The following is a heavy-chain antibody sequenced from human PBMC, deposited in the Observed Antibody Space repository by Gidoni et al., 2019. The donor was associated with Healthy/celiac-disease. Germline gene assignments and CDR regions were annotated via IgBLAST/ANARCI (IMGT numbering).Heavy chain of an antibody. CDR1: GFTFSSDA. CDR2: IRGSGGST. J-gene: IGHJ6*02. CDR3: ANGYSSSSAYYYYGMDV. V-gene: IGHV3-23*01. D-gene: IGHD6-13*01. Sequence: EVPLLASGGGLVQPGGSLRLSCAASGFTFSSDAMSWVRQAPGKGLEWVSAIRGSGGSTYYADSVKGRFTISRDNSKNTLYLQMNSLRAEDTAVYYCANGYSSSSAYYYYGMDVWGQGTTVTVSS.